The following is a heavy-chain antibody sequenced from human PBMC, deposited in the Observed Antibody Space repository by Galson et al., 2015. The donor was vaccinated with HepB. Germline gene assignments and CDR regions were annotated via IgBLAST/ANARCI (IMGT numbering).Heavy chain of an antibody. CDR3: ARSRTEYRRGWYYFDY. Sequence: SLRLSCAASGFTFSSYAMHWVRQAPGKGLEWVAVISYDETKKYYADSVKGRFTISRDNSKNTLSLEMNSLRAEDTAVFYCARSRTEYRRGWYYFDYWGQGILVTVSS. V-gene: IGHV3-30-3*01. CDR1: GFTFSSYA. D-gene: IGHD6-19*01. CDR2: ISYDETKK. J-gene: IGHJ4*02.